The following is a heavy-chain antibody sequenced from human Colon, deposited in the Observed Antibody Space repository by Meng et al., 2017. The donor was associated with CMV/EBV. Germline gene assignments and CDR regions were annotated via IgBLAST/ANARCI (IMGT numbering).Heavy chain of an antibody. CDR1: GFTFKDYS. CDR3: ARAPGNYLSPYYFDF. Sequence: GESLKISCATSGFTFKDYSINWVRQAPGKGLEWVSSISSRSTYISYADSVKGRFTVSRDDAKNSLYLQMDSLRAEDTAVYYCARAPGNYLSPYYFDFWGQGTLVTVSS. V-gene: IGHV3-21*01. CDR2: ISSRSTYI. J-gene: IGHJ4*02. D-gene: IGHD1-14*01.